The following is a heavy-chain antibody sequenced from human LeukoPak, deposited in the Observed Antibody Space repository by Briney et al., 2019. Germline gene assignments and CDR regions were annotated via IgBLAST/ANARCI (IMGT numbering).Heavy chain of an antibody. J-gene: IGHJ5*02. CDR1: GGSISSSSYY. CDR2: IYYSGST. D-gene: IGHD3-10*01. Sequence: SETLSLTCTVSGGSISSSSYYWGWIRQPPGKGLEWIGSIYYSGSTYYNPSLKSRVTISVDTSKNQLSLKLSSVTAADTAVYYCARHGGGWFDPWGQGTLVTVSS. V-gene: IGHV4-39*01. CDR3: ARHGGGWFDP.